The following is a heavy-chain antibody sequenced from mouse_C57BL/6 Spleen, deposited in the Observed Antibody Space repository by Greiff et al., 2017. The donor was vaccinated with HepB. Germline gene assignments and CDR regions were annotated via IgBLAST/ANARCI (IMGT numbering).Heavy chain of an antibody. CDR1: GYTFTSYW. J-gene: IGHJ2*01. CDR2: IYPGSGST. V-gene: IGHV1-55*01. Sequence: QPGAELVKPGASVKMSCKASGYTFTSYWITWVKQRPGQGLKWIGDIYPGSGSTNYNEKFKSKATLTVDTSSSTAYMQLSSLTSEDSAVYYCARWLLQRVDYWGQGTTLTVSS. CDR3: ARWLLQRVDY. D-gene: IGHD2-3*01.